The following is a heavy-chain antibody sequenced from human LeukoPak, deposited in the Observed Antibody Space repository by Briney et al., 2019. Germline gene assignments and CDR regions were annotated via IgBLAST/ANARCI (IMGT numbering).Heavy chain of an antibody. V-gene: IGHV1-18*01. CDR3: ARDPLTSTWSPYYFTLDV. CDR2: ISAYDGGT. D-gene: IGHD6-13*01. Sequence: ASVKVSCKASGYTFTSYAFNWVRQAPGQGLEWMGWISAYDGGTKYAQDLQGRVTMTTDPSTRTAYMELTRLTSDDTAVYYCARDPLTSTWSPYYFTLDVWGQGTTVSVSS. J-gene: IGHJ6*02. CDR1: GYTFTSYA.